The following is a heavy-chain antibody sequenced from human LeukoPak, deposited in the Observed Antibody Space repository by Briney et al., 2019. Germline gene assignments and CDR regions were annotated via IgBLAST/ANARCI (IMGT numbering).Heavy chain of an antibody. Sequence: SVKVSCKASGGTFSSYAISWVRQAPGQGLEWMGGIIPIFGTANYAQKFQGRVTITADESTSTAYMELSSLRSEDTAVYYCARGLAAAGPLQHWGQGTLVTVSS. CDR3: ARGLAAAGPLQH. D-gene: IGHD6-13*01. J-gene: IGHJ1*01. CDR2: IIPIFGTA. V-gene: IGHV1-69*13. CDR1: GGTFSSYA.